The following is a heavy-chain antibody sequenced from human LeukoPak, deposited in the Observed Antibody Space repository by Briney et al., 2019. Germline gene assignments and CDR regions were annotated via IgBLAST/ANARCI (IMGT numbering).Heavy chain of an antibody. J-gene: IGHJ3*02. CDR2: IYYSGST. Sequence: SETLPLTCTVSGGSISSSSYYWGWIRQPPGKGLEWIGSIYYSGSTYYNPSLKSRVTISVDTSKNQFSLKLSSVTAADTAVYYCARHVGGYDADAFDIWGQGTMVTVSS. V-gene: IGHV4-39*01. CDR1: GGSISSSSYY. D-gene: IGHD5-12*01. CDR3: ARHVGGYDADAFDI.